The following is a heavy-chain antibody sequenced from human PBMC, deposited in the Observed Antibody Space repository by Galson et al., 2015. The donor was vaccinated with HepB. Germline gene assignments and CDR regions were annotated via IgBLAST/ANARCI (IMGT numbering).Heavy chain of an antibody. Sequence: SLRLSCAASGFTFSSYAMSWVRQAPGKGLEWVPAISGSGGSTYYADSVKGRFTISRDNSKNTLYLQMNSLRAEDTAVYYCAKDGYYDYVWGSYQHDYWGQGTLVTVSS. CDR1: GFTFSSYA. CDR2: ISGSGGST. D-gene: IGHD3-16*02. V-gene: IGHV3-23*01. J-gene: IGHJ4*02. CDR3: AKDGYYDYVWGSYQHDY.